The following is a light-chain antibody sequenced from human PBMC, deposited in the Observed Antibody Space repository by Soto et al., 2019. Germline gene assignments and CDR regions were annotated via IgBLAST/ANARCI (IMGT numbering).Light chain of an antibody. CDR1: QSVSSSY. J-gene: IGKJ1*01. V-gene: IGKV3-20*01. CDR2: GAS. CDR3: QQYGSSHWT. Sequence: EIVWTQSPGSLSLSPGERATLSYRASQSVSSSYLAWYQQKPGQAPRLLIYGASSRATGIPDRFSGSGSGTDFTLTISRLEPEDFAVYYCQQYGSSHWTFGQGTKVEIK.